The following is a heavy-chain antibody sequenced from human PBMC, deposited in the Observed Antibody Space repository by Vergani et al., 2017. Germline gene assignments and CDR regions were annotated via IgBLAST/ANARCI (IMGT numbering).Heavy chain of an antibody. Sequence: QLQLQQSGPGLVKPSETVFLTCTVSADSISSGSYYWGWIRQPPGKSLEWIESIYYSGLTYYNPSLKSRVAISVDTSKNQFSLKVTSVTAADTAVYFCARQRPGSGWSPGDFDDWGQGILVTVSS. CDR3: ARQRPGSGWSPGDFDD. D-gene: IGHD6-19*01. CDR1: ADSISSGSYY. J-gene: IGHJ4*02. CDR2: IYYSGLT. V-gene: IGHV4-39*01.